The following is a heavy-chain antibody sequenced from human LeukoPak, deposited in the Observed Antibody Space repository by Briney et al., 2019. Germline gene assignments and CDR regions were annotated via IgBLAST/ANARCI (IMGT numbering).Heavy chain of an antibody. CDR3: ARVLYYDESSGYPPGAFDI. CDR2: IYYSGST. CDR1: GGSISSHY. J-gene: IGHJ3*02. Sequence: PSETLSLTCTVSGGSISSHYWSWIRQPPGKGLEWIGYIYYSGSTNYNPSLKSRVTISVDTSKNQFSLKLSSVTAADTAVYYCARVLYYDESSGYPPGAFDIWGQGTMVTVSS. D-gene: IGHD3-22*01. V-gene: IGHV4-59*11.